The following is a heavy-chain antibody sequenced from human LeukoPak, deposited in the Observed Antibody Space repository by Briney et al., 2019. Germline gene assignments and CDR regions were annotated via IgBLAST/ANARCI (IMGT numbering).Heavy chain of an antibody. CDR1: GYTFTSYY. Sequence: ASVKVSCKASGYTFTSYYMHWVRQAPGQGLEWMGIIRPSGGSTSYAQKFQGRVTITRDTSTSTVYMELISLRSEDTAVYYCARDLGGYDSAGFDYWGQGTLVTVSS. CDR2: IRPSGGST. J-gene: IGHJ4*02. V-gene: IGHV1-46*01. CDR3: ARDLGGYDSAGFDY. D-gene: IGHD5-12*01.